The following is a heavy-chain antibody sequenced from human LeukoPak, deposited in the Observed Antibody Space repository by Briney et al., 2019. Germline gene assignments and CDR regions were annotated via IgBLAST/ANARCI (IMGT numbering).Heavy chain of an antibody. CDR3: ASTEPVAGMPSW. J-gene: IGHJ4*02. V-gene: IGHV4-30-4*02. CDR2: IYYSGST. Sequence: PSETLSLTCTVSGGSISSGDYYWSWIRQPPGKGLEWIGYIYYSGSTYYNPSLKSRVTISVDTSKNQFSLKLSSVTAADTAVYYCASTEPVAGMPSWWGQGTLVTVSS. CDR1: GGSISSGDYY. D-gene: IGHD6-19*01.